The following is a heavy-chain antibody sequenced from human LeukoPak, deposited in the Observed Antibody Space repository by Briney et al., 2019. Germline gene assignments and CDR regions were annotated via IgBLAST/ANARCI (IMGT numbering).Heavy chain of an antibody. V-gene: IGHV5-51*01. CDR1: GYSFTSYW. D-gene: IGHD3-22*01. J-gene: IGHJ4*02. Sequence: GESLQISCKGSGYSFTSYWIGWVRQMPGKGLEWMGIIYPGDSDTRYSPSFQGQVTISADKSISTAYLQWSSLKASDTAMYYCARLGAANYDSSGYQFDYWGQGTLVTVSS. CDR3: ARLGAANYDSSGYQFDY. CDR2: IYPGDSDT.